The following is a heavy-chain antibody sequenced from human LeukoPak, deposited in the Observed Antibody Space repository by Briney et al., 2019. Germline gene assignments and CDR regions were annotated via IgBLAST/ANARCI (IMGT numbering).Heavy chain of an antibody. CDR2: IDEHGFKT. CDR3: ARDGITCTRDY. Sequence: QAGGSLRLSCAASGFIFRSYWMVWVRQAPGKGLEWVASIDEHGFKTYYAAFVTGRFTISKDTAKNSLDLQMNSLRAEDTAVYYCARDGITCTRDYWGQGALVTVSS. D-gene: IGHD1-7*01. V-gene: IGHV3-7*01. J-gene: IGHJ4*02. CDR1: GFIFRSYW.